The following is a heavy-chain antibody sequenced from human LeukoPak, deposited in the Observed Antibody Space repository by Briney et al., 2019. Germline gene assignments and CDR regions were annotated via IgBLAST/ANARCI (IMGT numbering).Heavy chain of an antibody. J-gene: IGHJ3*02. CDR3: AGEIGYCTNGVCYNPNGAFDI. CDR1: GGSFSGYY. D-gene: IGHD2-8*01. Sequence: SETLSLTCAVYGGSFSGYYWSWICQPPGKGLEWIGEINHSGSTNYNPSLKSRVTISVDTSKNQFSLKLSSVTAADTAVYYCAGEIGYCTNGVCYNPNGAFDIWGQGTMVTVSS. V-gene: IGHV4-34*01. CDR2: INHSGST.